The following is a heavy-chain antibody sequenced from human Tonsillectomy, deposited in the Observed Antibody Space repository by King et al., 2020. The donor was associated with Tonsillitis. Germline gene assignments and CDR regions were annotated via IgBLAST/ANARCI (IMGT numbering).Heavy chain of an antibody. CDR1: GFISSRSW. D-gene: IGHD5-18*01. Sequence: VQLVESGGGLVQPGGSLRLSCVASGFISSRSWMTWVRQAPGKGLEWVANIKEDGSEKYYVDSVKGRFTISRDNAKNSLYLQMNSLRAEDTAVYYCARGSEYSYGFFYYWGQGTLVTVSS. V-gene: IGHV3-7*03. CDR3: ARGSEYSYGFFYY. CDR2: IKEDGSEK. J-gene: IGHJ4*02.